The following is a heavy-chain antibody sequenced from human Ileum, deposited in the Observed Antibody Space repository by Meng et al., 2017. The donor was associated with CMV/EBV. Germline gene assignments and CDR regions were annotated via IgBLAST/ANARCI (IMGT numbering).Heavy chain of an antibody. CDR1: GFTLGSHY. V-gene: IGHV3-23*01. CDR3: AREGGAAPDAFDV. D-gene: IGHD2-15*01. Sequence: GGSLRLSCAASGFTLGSHYMSWVRLAPGKGLEWLSRISGGGDKTYYADSVKGRFTVSRDNSDNTLYLQMNSLRTDDTAVYYCAREGGAAPDAFDVWGQGTMVTVSS. CDR2: ISGGGDKT. J-gene: IGHJ3*01.